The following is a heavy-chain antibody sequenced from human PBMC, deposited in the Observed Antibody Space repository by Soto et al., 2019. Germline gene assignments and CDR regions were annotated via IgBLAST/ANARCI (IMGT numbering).Heavy chain of an antibody. CDR3: ARNRNMVRGVIGAEDDY. CDR1: VYTFTIYG. D-gene: IGHD3-10*01. V-gene: IGHV1-18*01. CDR2: ISAYNGNT. J-gene: IGHJ4*02. Sequence: ASVKVSCKASVYTFTIYGIIWVRQATGQGLEWMGWISAYNGNTNYAQKLQGRVTMTTDTSTSTAYMELRSLRSDDTAVYYCARNRNMVRGVIGAEDDYWGQGTLVTVSS.